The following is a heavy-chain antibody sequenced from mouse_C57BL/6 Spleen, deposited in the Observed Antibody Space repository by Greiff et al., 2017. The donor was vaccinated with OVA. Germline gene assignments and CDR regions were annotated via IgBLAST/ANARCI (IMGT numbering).Heavy chain of an antibody. Sequence: EVQLVESGPGLAKPFQTLSLTCSVTGYSITSDYWNWIRKFPGNKLEYMGYISYSGSTYYNPSLKSRISITRDTSKNQYYLQLNSVTTEDTATYYCARSPHYYGSSWGYFDVWGTGTTVTVSS. V-gene: IGHV3-8*01. CDR2: ISYSGST. CDR1: GYSITSDY. D-gene: IGHD1-1*01. J-gene: IGHJ1*03. CDR3: ARSPHYYGSSWGYFDV.